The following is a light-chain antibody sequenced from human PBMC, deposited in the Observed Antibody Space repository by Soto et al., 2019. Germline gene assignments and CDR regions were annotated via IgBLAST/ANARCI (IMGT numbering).Light chain of an antibody. Sequence: EIVLTQSPGTLSLSPGERATLSCRPSQSVSSTYLDWYQQKPGQAPRLLIYAASCRATGIPDRFSGGASATDFTLTISRLEPEDFAVYYCRHYINSQWTFGQGTMVEIK. CDR2: AAS. CDR1: QSVSSTY. J-gene: IGKJ1*01. CDR3: RHYINSQWT. V-gene: IGKV3-20*01.